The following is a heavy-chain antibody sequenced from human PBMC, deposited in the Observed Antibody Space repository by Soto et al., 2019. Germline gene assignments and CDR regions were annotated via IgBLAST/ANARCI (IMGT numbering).Heavy chain of an antibody. D-gene: IGHD2-2*01. CDR2: INYNGADK. CDR3: VRDQDLLPDY. Sequence: EARLVESGGGLVQPGGSLRLSCAASGFTFKNYHMNWVRQTPGKGLEWISFINYNGADKFYADSVKGRFTISRDNARDTVYLQMNSLRDEDTAVYYCVRDQDLLPDYWGQGTLVTVSS. J-gene: IGHJ4*02. V-gene: IGHV3-48*02. CDR1: GFTFKNYH.